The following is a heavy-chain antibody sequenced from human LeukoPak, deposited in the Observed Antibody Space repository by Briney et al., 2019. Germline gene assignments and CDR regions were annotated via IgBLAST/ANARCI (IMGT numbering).Heavy chain of an antibody. D-gene: IGHD3-10*01. Sequence: GGSLRLSCRGSGFKFDDYGVTWVRQAPGKGLEWVSDINWNGDSTGYAHSVRGRFTTSRDNSKNSVYLQMNSLRVEDTAFYYCARDELLNRNWFDPWGQGTLVTVSP. CDR1: GFKFDDYG. J-gene: IGHJ5*02. V-gene: IGHV3-20*04. CDR3: ARDELLNRNWFDP. CDR2: INWNGDST.